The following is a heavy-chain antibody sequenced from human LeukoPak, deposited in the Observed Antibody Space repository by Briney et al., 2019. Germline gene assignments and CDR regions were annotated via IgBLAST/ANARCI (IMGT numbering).Heavy chain of an antibody. D-gene: IGHD3-22*01. Sequence: SETLSLTCTVSGGSISSYYWSWIRQPPGKGLEWIGYIYYSGSTNYNPSLKSRVTISVDTSKNQFSLKLSSVTAADTAVYYCARAPENTMIVGFDPWGQGTLVTVSS. V-gene: IGHV4-59*01. CDR3: ARAPENTMIVGFDP. CDR2: IYYSGST. J-gene: IGHJ5*02. CDR1: GGSISSYY.